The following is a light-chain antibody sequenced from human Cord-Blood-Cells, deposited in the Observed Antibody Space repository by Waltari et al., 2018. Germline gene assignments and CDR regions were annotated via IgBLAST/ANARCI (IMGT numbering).Light chain of an antibody. CDR2: DVS. CDR3: SSYTSSSTVI. J-gene: IGLJ2*01. CDR1: SSDAGGYNY. V-gene: IGLV2-14*01. Sequence: QSALTQPASVSGSPGQSITISCTGTSSDAGGYNYVSWYQQHPGKAPKLMIYDVSNRPSVVSKRFSGSKSGNTASLTISGLQAEDEADYYCSSYTSSSTVIFGGGTKLTVL.